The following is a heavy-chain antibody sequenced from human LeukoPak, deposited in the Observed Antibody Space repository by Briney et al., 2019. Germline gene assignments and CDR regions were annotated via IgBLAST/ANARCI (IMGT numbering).Heavy chain of an antibody. CDR2: MNPNSGNT. CDR1: GYTFTSYD. V-gene: IGHV1-8*03. J-gene: IGHJ5*02. Sequence: ASVKVSCKASGYTFTSYDINWVRQATGQGLEWMGWMNPNSGNTGYAQKFQGRVTITRNTSISTAYMELSSLRSEDTAVYYCARGKRTKATVYNWFDPWGQGTLVTVSS. CDR3: ARGKRTKATVYNWFDP. D-gene: IGHD1-26*01.